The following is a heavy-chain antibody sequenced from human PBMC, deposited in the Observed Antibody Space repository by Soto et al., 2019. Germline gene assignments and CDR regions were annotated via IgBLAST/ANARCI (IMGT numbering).Heavy chain of an antibody. CDR2: MNPDSGNT. CDR3: ARARFRRTGCEP. CDR1: GYTFTNYD. Sequence: QVQLVQSGAEVKKPGASVKVSCKASGYTFTNYDIHWVRQATGQGLEWMGWMNPDSGNTGQSKQFQGRGTMTRYTSTSPAYMETSSLRAEDTAVYYCARARFRRTGCEPWGQGTLVTVSS. D-gene: IGHD2-21*02. J-gene: IGHJ5*02. V-gene: IGHV1-8*01.